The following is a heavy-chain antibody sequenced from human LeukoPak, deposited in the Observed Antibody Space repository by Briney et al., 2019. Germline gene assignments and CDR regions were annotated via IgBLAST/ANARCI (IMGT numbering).Heavy chain of an antibody. V-gene: IGHV4-59*01. CDR2: IYYSGST. CDR1: GGSISSYY. J-gene: IGHJ6*02. Sequence: PSETLSLTSTVSGGSISSYYWSWIRQPPGKGLEWIGYIYYSGSTNYNPSLKSRVTISVDTSKNQFSPKLSSVTAADTAVYYCARAPAYYDFWSGGYGMDVWGQGTTVTVPS. CDR3: ARAPAYYDFWSGGYGMDV. D-gene: IGHD3-3*01.